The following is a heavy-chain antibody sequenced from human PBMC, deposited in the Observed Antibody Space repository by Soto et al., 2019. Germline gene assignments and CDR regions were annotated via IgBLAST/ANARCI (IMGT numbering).Heavy chain of an antibody. J-gene: IGHJ6*02. CDR3: AKYTGTTALGGMDV. CDR2: IIPIFGTA. Sequence: SVKVSSKASGYTFTGYYMHWVRQAPGQGLEWMGGIIPIFGTANYAQKFQGRVTITADESTSTAYMELSSLRSEDTAVYYCAKYTGTTALGGMDVWGQGTTVTVSS. CDR1: GYTFTGYY. D-gene: IGHD1-1*01. V-gene: IGHV1-69*13.